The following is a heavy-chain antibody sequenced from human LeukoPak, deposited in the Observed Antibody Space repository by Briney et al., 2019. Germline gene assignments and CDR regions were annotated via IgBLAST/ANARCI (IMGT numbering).Heavy chain of an antibody. D-gene: IGHD3-10*01. CDR1: GFTFSSYG. CDR2: ISYDGSNK. Sequence: PGGSLRLSCAASGFTFSSYGMHWVRQAPGKGLEWVAVISYDGSNKYYADSVKGRFTISRDNSKNTLYLQMNSLRAEDTAVYYCARDLIASSGYYSYFDYWGQGTLVTVSS. CDR3: ARDLIASSGYYSYFDY. J-gene: IGHJ4*02. V-gene: IGHV3-30*03.